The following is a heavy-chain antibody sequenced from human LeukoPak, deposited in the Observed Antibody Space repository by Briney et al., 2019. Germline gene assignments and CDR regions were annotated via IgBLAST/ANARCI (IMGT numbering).Heavy chain of an antibody. Sequence: PSETLSLTCTVSGGSITSDYWTWIRQPPGKGMEWIGYIYYSGSFNYNPSLKSRVSMSIDSSRKYFSVRLSSVSAADTAVYYCAREWQYQFDYWGQGSLVTVSS. J-gene: IGHJ4*02. D-gene: IGHD4-11*01. V-gene: IGHV4-59*01. CDR3: AREWQYQFDY. CDR2: IYYSGSF. CDR1: GGSITSDY.